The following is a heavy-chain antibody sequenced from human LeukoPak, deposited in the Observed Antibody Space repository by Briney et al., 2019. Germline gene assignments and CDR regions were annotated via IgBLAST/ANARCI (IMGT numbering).Heavy chain of an antibody. D-gene: IGHD6-6*01. CDR1: GYTFTGYY. J-gene: IGHJ6*03. CDR2: INPNSGGT. Sequence: GASVKVSCKASGYTFTGYYMHWVRQAPGQGLEWMGWINPNSGGTNYAQKFQGRVTMTRDTSISTAYMELSRLRSDDTAVYYYATAGSYSSSSDSKYYYYYYYMDVWGKGTTVTVSS. V-gene: IGHV1-2*02. CDR3: ATAGSYSSSSDSKYYYYYYYMDV.